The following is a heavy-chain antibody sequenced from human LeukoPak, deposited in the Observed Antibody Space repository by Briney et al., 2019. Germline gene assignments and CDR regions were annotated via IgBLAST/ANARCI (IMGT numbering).Heavy chain of an antibody. CDR2: IKPDGSAE. J-gene: IGHJ5*02. V-gene: IGHV3-7*01. Sequence: HPGGSLRLSCATSGFTFSSNWMSWVRHAPGRGLEWVANIKPDGSAEYYAASVKGRFTVSRDNAKNSLYLQMNSLRAEDTAVYYCARALRVAGTGGDNWFDPWGQGTLVIVSS. CDR3: ARALRVAGTGGDNWFDP. CDR1: GFTFSSNW. D-gene: IGHD2-15*01.